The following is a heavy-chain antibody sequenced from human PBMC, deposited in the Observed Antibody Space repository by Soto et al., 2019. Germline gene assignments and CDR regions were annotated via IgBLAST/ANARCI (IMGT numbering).Heavy chain of an antibody. CDR1: GFTFSSYA. CDR2: ISYDGSNK. Sequence: QVQLVESGGGVVQPGRSLRLSCAASGFTFSSYAMHWVRQAPGKGLAWVAVISYDGSNKYYAASVKGRFTISRDNSKNTLHLQMHSLRAEDTAVYYCARGLIVGAGAYYFDYWGQGTLVTVSS. D-gene: IGHD1-26*01. J-gene: IGHJ4*02. V-gene: IGHV3-30-3*01. CDR3: ARGLIVGAGAYYFDY.